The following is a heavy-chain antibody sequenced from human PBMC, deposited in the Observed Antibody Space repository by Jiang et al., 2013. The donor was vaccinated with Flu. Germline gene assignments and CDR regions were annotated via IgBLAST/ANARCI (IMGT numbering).Heavy chain of an antibody. D-gene: IGHD2-15*01. J-gene: IGHJ3*02. CDR3: ARDPDCSGNSCSWAFDI. Sequence: QLVESGAEVKEPGASVKVSCKASGYTFTGFYMHWVRRAPGQGLEWMGWINFNSGATNYAQNFQGRVTMTGDTSISTASMELRRLRSDDTAMYYCARDPDCSGNSCSWAFDIWGQGTMVTVS. CDR2: INFNSGAT. V-gene: IGHV1-2*02. CDR1: GYTFTGFY.